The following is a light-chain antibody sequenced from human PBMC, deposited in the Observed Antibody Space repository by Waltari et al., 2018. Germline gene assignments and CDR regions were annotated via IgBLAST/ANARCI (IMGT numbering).Light chain of an antibody. CDR3: QHYVRLPVT. CDR1: QSVGRT. J-gene: IGKJ1*01. V-gene: IGKV3-20*01. CDR2: GAS. Sequence: DIVLTQSPGTLSLSPGERVTLSCRASQSVGRTLVWYQQKPGQAPRLLMYGASIRATGIPDRFSGSVSGTDFSLTISRLEPEDFAVYYCQHYVRLPVTFGQGTKVEIK.